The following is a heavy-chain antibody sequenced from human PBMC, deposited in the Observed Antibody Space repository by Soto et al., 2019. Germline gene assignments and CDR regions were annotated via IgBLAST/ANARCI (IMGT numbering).Heavy chain of an antibody. V-gene: IGHV3-23*01. CDR1: GFSFNSYA. Sequence: EVHLLESGGGLIQPGGSLRLSCAASGFSFNSYAMSWVRQAPGKGLEWVSSIQGSGSTYYVDSVKGRFIISRDNSKNTLDLQMNSLRVEDTAVYYCAKNYYFDSWGQGTLVTVSS. CDR3: AKNYYFDS. CDR2: IQGSGST. J-gene: IGHJ4*02.